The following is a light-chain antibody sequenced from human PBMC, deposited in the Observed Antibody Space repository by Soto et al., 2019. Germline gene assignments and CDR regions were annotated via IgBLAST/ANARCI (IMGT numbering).Light chain of an antibody. CDR2: DAS. J-gene: IGKJ5*01. CDR1: QSVSSN. CDR3: QQYIKWPIT. Sequence: EIVMTQSPGTLSVSPGERATLSCRASQSVSSNLAWYQQKPGQAPRLLISDASTRATGIRARFSGSGSGTEFTLTVSSLQSEDFAVYYCQQYIKWPITFGQGTRLEIK. V-gene: IGKV3-15*01.